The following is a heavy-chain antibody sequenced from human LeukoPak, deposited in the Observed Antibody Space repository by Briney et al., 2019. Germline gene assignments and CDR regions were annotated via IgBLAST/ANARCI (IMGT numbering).Heavy chain of an antibody. CDR1: GFTFSSYA. Sequence: GRSLRLSCAASGFTFSSYAMHWVRQAPGKGLEWVAVISYDGSNKYYADSVNGRFTISRDNSKNTLYLQMNSLRAEDTAVYYCARARYQLPRPGFGGSVAGSTYFDYWGQGTLVTVSS. CDR3: ARARYQLPRPGFGGSVAGSTYFDY. J-gene: IGHJ4*02. V-gene: IGHV3-30*04. D-gene: IGHD2-2*01. CDR2: ISYDGSNK.